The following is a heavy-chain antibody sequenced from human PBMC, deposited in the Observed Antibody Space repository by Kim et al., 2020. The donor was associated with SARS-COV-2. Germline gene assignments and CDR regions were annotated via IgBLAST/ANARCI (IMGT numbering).Heavy chain of an antibody. CDR1: GFTFSSYT. D-gene: IGHD5-18*01. Sequence: GGSLRLSCAASGFTFSSYTMSCVRQAPGKGLEWVSAISGSGGSTYYADSVKGRFTISRDNSKNTLYLQMNSLRAEDTAVYYCAREGRQLWGVKDAFDIWGQGTMVTVSS. CDR2: ISGSGGST. J-gene: IGHJ3*02. V-gene: IGHV3-23*01. CDR3: AREGRQLWGVKDAFDI.